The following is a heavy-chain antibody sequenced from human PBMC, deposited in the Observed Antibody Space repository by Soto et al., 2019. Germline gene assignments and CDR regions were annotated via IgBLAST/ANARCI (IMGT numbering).Heavy chain of an antibody. Sequence: GGSLRLSCAASGFTFSSYAMSWVRQAPGKGLEWVSAISGSGGSTYYADSVKGRFTISRDNSKNTLYLQMNSLRAEDTAVYYCAKVHDYGDYGGYYMDVWGKGTTVTVSS. D-gene: IGHD4-17*01. CDR3: AKVHDYGDYGGYYMDV. V-gene: IGHV3-23*01. CDR1: GFTFSSYA. J-gene: IGHJ6*03. CDR2: ISGSGGST.